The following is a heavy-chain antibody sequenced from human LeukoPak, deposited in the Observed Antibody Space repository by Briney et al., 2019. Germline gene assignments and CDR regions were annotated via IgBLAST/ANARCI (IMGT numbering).Heavy chain of an antibody. CDR1: GFTFSSYA. V-gene: IGHV3-23*01. CDR3: AKGGSYYYDSSGYYGY. Sequence: GGSLRLSCAASGFTFSSYAMSWVRQAPGKGLEWVSAISGSGGSTYYADSVKGRFTIPRDNSKNTLYLQMNSLRAEDTAVYYRAKGGSYYYDSSGYYGYWGQGTLVTVSS. J-gene: IGHJ4*02. CDR2: ISGSGGST. D-gene: IGHD3-22*01.